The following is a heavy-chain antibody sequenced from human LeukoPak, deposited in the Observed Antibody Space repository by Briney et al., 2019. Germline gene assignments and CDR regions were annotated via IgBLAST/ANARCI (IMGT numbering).Heavy chain of an antibody. Sequence: GASVKVSCKASGGTFSSYAISWVRQAPGQGLEWMGGIIPIFGTANYAQKFQGRVTITADESTSTAYMELSSLRSEDTAVYYCARSETTVTIFDYWGQGTLVTISS. D-gene: IGHD4-17*01. CDR1: GGTFSSYA. CDR3: ARSETTVTIFDY. J-gene: IGHJ4*02. V-gene: IGHV1-69*13. CDR2: IIPIFGTA.